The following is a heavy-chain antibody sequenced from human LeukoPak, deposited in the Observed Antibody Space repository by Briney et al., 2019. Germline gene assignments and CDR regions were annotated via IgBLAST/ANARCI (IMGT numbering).Heavy chain of an antibody. J-gene: IGHJ4*02. D-gene: IGHD4-23*01. Sequence: SETLSLTCAVYGGSFSGYYWSWIRQPPGKGLEWIGEINHSGSTYYNPSLKSRVTISVDTSKNQFSLKLSSVTAADTAVYYCAREATVVRVFDYWGQGTLVTVSS. CDR3: AREATVVRVFDY. V-gene: IGHV4-34*09. CDR1: GGSFSGYY. CDR2: INHSGST.